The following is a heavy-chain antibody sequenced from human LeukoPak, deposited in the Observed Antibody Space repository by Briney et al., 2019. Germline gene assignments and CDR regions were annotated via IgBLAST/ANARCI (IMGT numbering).Heavy chain of an antibody. CDR1: GSTFSSYG. D-gene: IGHD1-26*01. CDR3: ARSRSPKEDYYGMDV. J-gene: IGHJ6*04. Sequence: GRSLRLSCAASGSTFSSYGMHWVRQAPGKGLEWVAVIWYDGSNKYYADSVKGRFTISRDNSKNTLYLQMNSLRAEDTAVYYCARSRSPKEDYYGMDVWGKGTTVTVSS. V-gene: IGHV3-33*01. CDR2: IWYDGSNK.